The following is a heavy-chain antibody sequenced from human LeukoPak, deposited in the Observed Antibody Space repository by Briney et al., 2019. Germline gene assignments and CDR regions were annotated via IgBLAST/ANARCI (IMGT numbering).Heavy chain of an antibody. D-gene: IGHD1-1*01. CDR3: AREIRSNSTPHRASYGMDV. CDR1: GYTFTSYD. V-gene: IGHV1-8*01. Sequence: ASVKVSCKASGYTFTSYDINWVRQATGQGLEWMGWMSPNSGNTGYAQKFQGRVTMTRNTSISTAYMELSSLRSEDTAVYYCAREIRSNSTPHRASYGMDVWGQGTTVTVSS. CDR2: MSPNSGNT. J-gene: IGHJ6*02.